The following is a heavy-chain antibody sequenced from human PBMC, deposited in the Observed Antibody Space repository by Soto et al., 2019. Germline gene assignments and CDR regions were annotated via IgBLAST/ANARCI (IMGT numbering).Heavy chain of an antibody. J-gene: IGHJ4*02. V-gene: IGHV3-43*01. D-gene: IGHD3-22*01. CDR1: GFTFGDYT. Sequence: PGGSLRLSCAASGFTFGDYTMHWVRQVPGQGLEWVSLISWDGVLRFYADSVKGRFTISRDNFKNSLYLQMNSLRTEDTAVYYCAKDKKGSRSTGYYSDSWDQGTLVTVSS. CDR2: ISWDGVLR. CDR3: AKDKKGSRSTGYYSDS.